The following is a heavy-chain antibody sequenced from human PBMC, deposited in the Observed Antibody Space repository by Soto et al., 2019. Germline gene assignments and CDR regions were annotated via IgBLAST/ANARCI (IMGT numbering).Heavy chain of an antibody. V-gene: IGHV4-59*01. D-gene: IGHD6-13*01. J-gene: IGHJ4*02. CDR2: ISKSGST. CDR1: GGSITNNY. Sequence: SETLSVTCTVSGGSITNNYWSWIRQPPGKGLEWIGYISKSGSTIYNPSLKSRVTISVDTSKNRFSLRLSSVSAADTAVYYCARLGISTWYYFDYWGQGALVTVSS. CDR3: ARLGISTWYYFDY.